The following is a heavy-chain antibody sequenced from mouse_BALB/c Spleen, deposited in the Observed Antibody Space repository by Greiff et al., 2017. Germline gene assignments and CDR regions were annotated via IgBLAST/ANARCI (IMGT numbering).Heavy chain of an antibody. CDR1: GYTFTSYY. J-gene: IGHJ3*01. V-gene: IGHV1S81*02. CDR2: INPSNGGT. D-gene: IGHD2-2*01. CDR3: TREGTLWLRAWFAY. Sequence: QVQLQQPGAELVKPGASVKLSCKASGYTFTSYYMYWVKQRPGQGLEWIGGINPSNGGTNFNEKFKSKATLTVDKSSSTAYMQLSSLTSEDSAVYYCTREGTLWLRAWFAYWGQGTLVTVSA.